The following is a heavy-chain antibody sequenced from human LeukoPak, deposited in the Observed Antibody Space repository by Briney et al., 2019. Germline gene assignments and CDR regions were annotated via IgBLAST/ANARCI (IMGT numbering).Heavy chain of an antibody. CDR2: INPNSGGT. CDR1: GYTFTGYY. J-gene: IGHJ5*02. CDR3: ARGSSGLDWFDP. V-gene: IGHV1-2*02. Sequence: ASVKVSCKASGYTFTGYYMHWVRQAPGQGLEWVGWINPNSGGTNYAQRFQGRVTMTRDTSISTAYMELSRLRSDDTAVYYCARGSSGLDWFDPWGQGTLVTVSS. D-gene: IGHD6-19*01.